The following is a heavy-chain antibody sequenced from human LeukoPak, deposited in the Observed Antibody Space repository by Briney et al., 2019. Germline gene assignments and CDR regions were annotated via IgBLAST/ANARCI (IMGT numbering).Heavy chain of an antibody. CDR2: TYPGGSDT. CDR3: ARAGVLDY. CDR1: GYSFTSYW. Sequence: GESLKISCQGSGYSFTSYWIGWVRQMPGKGLEWMGVTYPGGSDTRYSPSFEGQVTISADKSISTAYRQWTSLKASDTAMYYCARAGVLDYWGQGTLVTVSS. J-gene: IGHJ4*02. V-gene: IGHV5-51*01.